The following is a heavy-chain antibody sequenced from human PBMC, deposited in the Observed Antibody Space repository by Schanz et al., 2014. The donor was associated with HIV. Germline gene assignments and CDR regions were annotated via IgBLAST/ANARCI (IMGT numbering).Heavy chain of an antibody. J-gene: IGHJ4*02. V-gene: IGHV3-7*03. Sequence: EVQLVESGGGLVQPGGSLRLSCAASGFTFSSYWMTWVRQAPGKGLEMVANMNKDGSRKYYVDSVKGRFTISRDNAANSLFLQMNSLRAEDTAIYHCGTYNYGSGHDYWGQGTLVTVSS. CDR1: GFTFSSYW. CDR2: MNKDGSRK. D-gene: IGHD3-10*01. CDR3: GTYNYGSGHDY.